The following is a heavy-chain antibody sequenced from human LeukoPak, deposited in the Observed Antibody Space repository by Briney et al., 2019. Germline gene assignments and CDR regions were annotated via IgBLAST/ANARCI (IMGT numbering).Heavy chain of an antibody. CDR3: AKVRIVGDYDWFFDL. V-gene: IGHV3-23*01. D-gene: IGHD4-17*01. CDR2: IHGSGAST. CDR1: GFSFSRYA. Sequence: GGSPRLSCAASGFSFSRYAMSWGRQAPGKGLGWVSAIHGSGASTNDENSVKSRFTISRDNSKSTLHLQMTSLRAEDRAIYHSAKVRIVGDYDWFFDLWGRGTLVTVSS. J-gene: IGHJ2*01.